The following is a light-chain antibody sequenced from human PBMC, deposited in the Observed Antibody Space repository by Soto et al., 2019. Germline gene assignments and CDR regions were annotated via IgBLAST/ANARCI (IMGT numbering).Light chain of an antibody. Sequence: DNQMTQSPSSLSASVGDRVTITCRASQAIGSWLAWYQQKPGKAPTSLIYDASNLQTEVPSRFSGSGSGTDFTLTISGLQPEDSATYYCQQYNSYPLTFGGGTMVEIK. V-gene: IGKV1D-16*01. J-gene: IGKJ4*01. CDR2: DAS. CDR3: QQYNSYPLT. CDR1: QAIGSW.